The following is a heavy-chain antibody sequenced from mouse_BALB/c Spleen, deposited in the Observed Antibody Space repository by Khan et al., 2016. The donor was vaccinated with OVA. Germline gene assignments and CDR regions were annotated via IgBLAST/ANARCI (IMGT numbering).Heavy chain of an antibody. CDR2: INPSNGYT. Sequence: QVQLQQSGAELARPGASVKMSCKASGYTFTSYTIHWIKERPGQGLEWIGNINPSNGYTNYNQKFKDKATLTTDKSSTTAYLQLSSLTSEDSAVYYCARRGLRWDFDYWGQGTTLTVSS. CDR3: ARRGLRWDFDY. V-gene: IGHV1-4*01. D-gene: IGHD1-1*01. J-gene: IGHJ2*01. CDR1: GYTFTSYT.